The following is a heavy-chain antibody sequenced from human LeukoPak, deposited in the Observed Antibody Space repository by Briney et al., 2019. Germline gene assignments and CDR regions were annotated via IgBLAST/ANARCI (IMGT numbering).Heavy chain of an antibody. J-gene: IGHJ3*02. CDR1: GLTFSNFP. D-gene: IGHD1-1*01. CDR2: ISYDGNTK. Sequence: GGSLRLSCAATGLTFSNFPMHWVRQAPGKGLEWVAVISYDGNTKYYADSVKGRFAITRDNSKNTLFLQMNSLRAEDTAVYYCAREAIGTTKSDDAFGIWGQGTMVTVSS. V-gene: IGHV3-30*09. CDR3: AREAIGTTKSDDAFGI.